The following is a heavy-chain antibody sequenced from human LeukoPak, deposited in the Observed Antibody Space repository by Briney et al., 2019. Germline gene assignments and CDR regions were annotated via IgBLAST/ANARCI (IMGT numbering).Heavy chain of an antibody. V-gene: IGHV4-39*07. CDR1: GGSISSSSYY. CDR2: IYYSGST. D-gene: IGHD2-2*01. J-gene: IGHJ4*02. Sequence: PSETLSLTCTVSGGSISSSSYYWGWIRQPPGKGLEWIGSIYYSGSTYYNPSLKSRATISVDTSKNQFSLKLSSVTAADTAVYYCAREGYCSSTSCYADYWGQGTLVTVSS. CDR3: AREGYCSSTSCYADY.